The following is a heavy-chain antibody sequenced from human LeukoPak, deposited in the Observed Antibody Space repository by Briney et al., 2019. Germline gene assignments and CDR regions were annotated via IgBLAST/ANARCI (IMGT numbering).Heavy chain of an antibody. V-gene: IGHV3-23*01. CDR3: AKGGKWDVTPFDY. CDR1: GFTFSNYA. J-gene: IGHJ4*02. D-gene: IGHD1-26*01. CDR2: ISGGGGST. Sequence: HPGGSLRLSCAASGFTFSNYAMSWVRQAPGKGLEWVSVISGGGGSTYYADSVKGRFTISRDNSKNTLYLQANSLGAEDTAVYYCAKGGKWDVTPFDYWGQGTLVTVSS.